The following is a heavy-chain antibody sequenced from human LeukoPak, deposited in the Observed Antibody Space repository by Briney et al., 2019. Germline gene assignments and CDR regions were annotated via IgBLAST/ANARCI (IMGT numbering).Heavy chain of an antibody. D-gene: IGHD3-22*01. CDR2: IIPIFGTA. Sequence: ASVKVSCKASGGTFSSYAISWVRQAPGQGLEWMGGIIPIFGTANYAQKFQGRVPITADESTSTAYMELSSLRSEATAVYYWARVGDYYDIDYWGQGTLVTVSS. J-gene: IGHJ4*02. CDR3: ARVGDYYDIDY. CDR1: GGTFSSYA. V-gene: IGHV1-69*01.